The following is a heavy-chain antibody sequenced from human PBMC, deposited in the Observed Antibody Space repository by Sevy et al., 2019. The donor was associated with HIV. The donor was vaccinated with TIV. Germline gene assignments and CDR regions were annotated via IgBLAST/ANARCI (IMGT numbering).Heavy chain of an antibody. D-gene: IGHD3-3*01. CDR1: GFTFSSYW. CDR2: IKQDGSEK. Sequence: GGSLRLSCAASGFTFSSYWMSWVRQAPGKGLEWVANIKQDGSEKYYVDSVKGRFTISRDNAKNSLYLQMNSLRAEDTAVCYCARDSRKDDFWGGQRYYYGMDVWGQGTTVTVSS. CDR3: ARDSRKDDFWGGQRYYYGMDV. J-gene: IGHJ6*02. V-gene: IGHV3-7*01.